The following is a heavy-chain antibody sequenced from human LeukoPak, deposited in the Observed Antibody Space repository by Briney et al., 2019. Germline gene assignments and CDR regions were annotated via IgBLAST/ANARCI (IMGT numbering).Heavy chain of an antibody. Sequence: SETLSLTCTVSGVSISSSNSYWGWIRQPPGKGLEWIGSIYYSGSTYYSPSLKSRVTISLDTSKNQFSLKLSSVTAADTAVYYCATSRQLLDNWFDPWGQGTLVTVSS. CDR3: ATSRQLLDNWFDP. V-gene: IGHV4-39*01. J-gene: IGHJ5*02. CDR1: GVSISSSNSY. CDR2: IYYSGST. D-gene: IGHD2-2*01.